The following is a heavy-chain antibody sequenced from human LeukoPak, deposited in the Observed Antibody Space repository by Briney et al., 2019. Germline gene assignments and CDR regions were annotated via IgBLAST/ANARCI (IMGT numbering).Heavy chain of an antibody. CDR1: GFTFSSYA. CDR2: ISYDGSNK. CDR3: ARGDKQLVFNRNKGGFDP. V-gene: IGHV3-30*04. J-gene: IGHJ5*02. Sequence: PGGSLRLSCAASGFTFSSYAMHWVRQAPGKGLEWVTIISYDGSNKYYADSVKGRLTISRDNSKNTLYLQMNSLRTEDTAVYYCARGDKQLVFNRNKGGFDPWGQGTLVTVSS. D-gene: IGHD6-13*01.